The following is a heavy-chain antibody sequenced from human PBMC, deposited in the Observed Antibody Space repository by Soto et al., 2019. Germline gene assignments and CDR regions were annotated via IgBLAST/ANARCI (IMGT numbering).Heavy chain of an antibody. D-gene: IGHD3-22*01. CDR1: DYTFTSYG. J-gene: IGHJ4*02. CDR3: AILPDSSGYWY. V-gene: IGHV1-18*01. Sequence: GASVKVSCKASDYTFTSYGISWVRQAPGQGLEWMGWISAYNGNTNYAQRLQGRVTMTTDTSTSTAYMELRSLRSDDTAVYYCAILPDSSGYWYWGQGTLVTVSS. CDR2: ISAYNGNT.